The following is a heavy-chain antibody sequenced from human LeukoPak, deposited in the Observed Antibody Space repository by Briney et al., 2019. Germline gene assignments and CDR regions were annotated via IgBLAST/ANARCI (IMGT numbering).Heavy chain of an antibody. Sequence: SQTLSLTCAISGDSVSSNSAAWNWIRQSPSRGLEWRGRTYYRSKWYNHYAVSVKSRITINPDTSKNQFSLQLNSVTPEDTAVYYCAREVLDYYYGSGSYYNPTNWFDPWGQGTLVTVSS. J-gene: IGHJ5*02. CDR3: AREVLDYYYGSGSYYNPTNWFDP. CDR2: TYYRSKWYN. D-gene: IGHD3-10*01. V-gene: IGHV6-1*01. CDR1: GDSVSSNSAA.